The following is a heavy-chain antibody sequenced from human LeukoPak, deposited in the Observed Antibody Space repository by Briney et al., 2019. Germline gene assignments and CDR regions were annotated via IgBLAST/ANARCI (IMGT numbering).Heavy chain of an antibody. D-gene: IGHD3-10*01. J-gene: IGHJ4*02. CDR2: IHYSGST. CDR3: ARLFTMVRGMGDY. Sequence: SETLSLTCTVSGGSISSYYWSWLRQPPGKGLEWIGYIHYSGSTNYNPSLKSRVTISVDTSKKQFSLKLSSVTAADTAVYYCARLFTMVRGMGDYWGQGTLVTVSS. CDR1: GGSISSYY. V-gene: IGHV4-59*08.